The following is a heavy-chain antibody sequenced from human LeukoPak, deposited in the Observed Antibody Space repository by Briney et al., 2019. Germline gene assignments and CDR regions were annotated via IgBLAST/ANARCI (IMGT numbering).Heavy chain of an antibody. CDR3: VREDTPATANY. D-gene: IGHD2-21*02. CDR1: GFTFSSYA. V-gene: IGHV3-23*01. CDR2: ISGTGGRT. J-gene: IGHJ4*02. Sequence: GGSLRLSCAASGFTFSSYAMSWVRQAPGKGLEWVSAISGTGGRTYYADSVTGRFTISRDNSKDTLFLQMHSLRPGDTAVYYCVREDTPATANYWGQGTLVTISS.